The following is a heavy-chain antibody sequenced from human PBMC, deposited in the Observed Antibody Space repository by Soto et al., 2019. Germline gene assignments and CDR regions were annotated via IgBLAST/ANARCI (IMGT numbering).Heavy chain of an antibody. Sequence: QVQLEQSGAEVKKPGSSLKVSCKATGGTFNKYAISWVRQAPGQGLEWMAGIIPVYGTPNYAQRFQDRVTISADESTTTAYMEVNSLTSEDTAIYYCSIVTAYGMDVWGPGTTVIVSS. CDR1: GGTFNKYA. CDR2: IIPVYGTP. D-gene: IGHD2-15*01. J-gene: IGHJ6*02. CDR3: SIVTAYGMDV. V-gene: IGHV1-69*01.